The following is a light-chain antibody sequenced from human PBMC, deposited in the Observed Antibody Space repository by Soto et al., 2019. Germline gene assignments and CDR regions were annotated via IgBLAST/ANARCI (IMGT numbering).Light chain of an antibody. Sequence: IVLTQSLGTLSLSPGERATLSCRASQTVTNNFLAWYQEKPGRGPRLLIYGASTRATGIPDRFSGSGSGTDFTLTISRLGPEDFAVYYCRQYGRSLEFAVGGGTKVEIK. CDR3: RQYGRSLEFA. J-gene: IGKJ4*01. V-gene: IGKV3-20*01. CDR1: QTVTNNF. CDR2: GAS.